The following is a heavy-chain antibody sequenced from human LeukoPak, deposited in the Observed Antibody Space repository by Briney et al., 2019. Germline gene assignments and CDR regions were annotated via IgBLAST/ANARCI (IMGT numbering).Heavy chain of an antibody. D-gene: IGHD2-15*01. V-gene: IGHV1-2*04. CDR1: GYTFTGYY. Sequence: EASVKVSCKASGYTFTGYYMHWVRQAPGQGLEWMGWINPNSGGTNYAQKFQGWVTMTRDTSISTAYMELSRLRSDDTAVYYCARGPKGYCSGGSCYSNWFDPWGQGTLVTVSS. CDR3: ARGPKGYCSGGSCYSNWFDP. CDR2: INPNSGGT. J-gene: IGHJ5*02.